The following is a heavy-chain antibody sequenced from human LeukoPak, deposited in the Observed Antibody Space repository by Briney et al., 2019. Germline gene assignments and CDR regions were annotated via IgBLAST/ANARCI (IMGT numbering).Heavy chain of an antibody. D-gene: IGHD3-16*02. CDR1: GFTFSNYG. J-gene: IGHJ4*02. Sequence: PGGSLRLSCAASGFTFSNYGMHWVRQAPGKGLEWVAFIQYGANNKYSTDSVRGRFTISRDNSKNTLYLQMNSLRVEDTAVYYCARRNFDYIWESYRYPAGIDYWGQGTLVTVSS. CDR2: IQYGANNK. CDR3: ARRNFDYIWESYRYPAGIDY. V-gene: IGHV3-30*02.